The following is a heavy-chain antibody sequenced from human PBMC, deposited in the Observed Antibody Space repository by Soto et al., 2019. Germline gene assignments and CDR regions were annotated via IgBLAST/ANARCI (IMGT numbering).Heavy chain of an antibody. J-gene: IGHJ4*02. V-gene: IGHV3-11*01. CDR3: ARDPSKNWNYV. CDR1: GFTFSDYY. Sequence: GGSLRLSCAASGFTFSDYYMSWIRQAPGKGLEWVTYISSSGSTTYYADSVEGRFTISRDNAKNSLYLQMNSLRAEDTAVYYCARDPSKNWNYVWGQGTLVTVSS. CDR2: ISSSGSTT. D-gene: IGHD1-7*01.